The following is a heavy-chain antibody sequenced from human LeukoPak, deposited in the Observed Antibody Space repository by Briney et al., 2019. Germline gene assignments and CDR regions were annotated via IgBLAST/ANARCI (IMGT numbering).Heavy chain of an antibody. D-gene: IGHD3-10*01. CDR2: ISGSGGST. V-gene: IGHV3-23*01. CDR1: GFTFSSYA. Sequence: GGSLRLSCAASGFTFSSYAMSWVRQAPGKGLEWVSAISGSGGSTYYADSVKGRFTISRDNSKNTLYLQMNSLRAEDTAVYYCANFYGSGSCYNSLDAFDIWGQGTMVTVSS. CDR3: ANFYGSGSCYNSLDAFDI. J-gene: IGHJ3*02.